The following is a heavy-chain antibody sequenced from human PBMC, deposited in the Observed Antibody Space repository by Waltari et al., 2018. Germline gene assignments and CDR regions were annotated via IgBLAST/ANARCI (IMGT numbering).Heavy chain of an antibody. J-gene: IGHJ4*02. V-gene: IGHV6-1*01. D-gene: IGHD2-15*01. CDR2: TYYRSKWYN. CDR3: ARGRNSGFDY. CDR1: GASISSNGVA. Sequence: QVQLQQSGPALVKPSQTLSLTCDISGASISSNGVAWNWIRQSPSRGLEWLGRTYYRSKWYNDYAVSVKSRITINPDTSKNQFSLQLNSVTPDDTALYYCARGRNSGFDYWGQGTLVTVSS.